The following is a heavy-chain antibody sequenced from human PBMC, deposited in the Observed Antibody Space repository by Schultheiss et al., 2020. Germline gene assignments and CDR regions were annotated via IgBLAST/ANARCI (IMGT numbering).Heavy chain of an antibody. CDR2: SRNRANSYTT. J-gene: IGHJ3*02. CDR3: ARDGGGSPRGAFDI. CDR1: GFTFSDHY. V-gene: IGHV3-72*01. D-gene: IGHD2-15*01. Sequence: GGSLRLSCAASGFTFSDHYMDWVRQAPGKGLEWVGRSRNRANSYTTEYAASVKGRFTISRDGSENSLFLQMNSLTTEDTAVYYCARDGGGSPRGAFDIWGQGTMVTVSS.